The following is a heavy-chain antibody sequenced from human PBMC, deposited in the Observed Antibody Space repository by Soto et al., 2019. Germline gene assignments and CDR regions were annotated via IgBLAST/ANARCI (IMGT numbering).Heavy chain of an antibody. CDR2: INPNSGGT. D-gene: IGHD5-18*01. J-gene: IGHJ4*02. CDR3: ARDRGGYSYGKYYFDY. V-gene: IGHV1-2*04. Sequence: QGLEWMGWINPNSGGTNYAQKFQGWVTMTRDTSISTAYMELSRLRSDDTAVYYCARDRGGYSYGKYYFDYWGQGTLVTVSS.